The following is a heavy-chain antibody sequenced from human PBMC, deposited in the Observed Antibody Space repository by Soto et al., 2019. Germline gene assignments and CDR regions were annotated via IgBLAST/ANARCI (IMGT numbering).Heavy chain of an antibody. CDR3: ARARAYYDILTGYYTADRWFDP. V-gene: IGHV1-69*13. Sequence: SVKVSCKASGGTFSSYAISWVRQAPGQGLERMGGIIPIFGTANYAQKFQGRVTITADESTSTAYMELSSLRSEDTAVYYCARARAYYDILTGYYTADRWFDPWGQGTLVTVSS. J-gene: IGHJ5*02. CDR2: IIPIFGTA. CDR1: GGTFSSYA. D-gene: IGHD3-9*01.